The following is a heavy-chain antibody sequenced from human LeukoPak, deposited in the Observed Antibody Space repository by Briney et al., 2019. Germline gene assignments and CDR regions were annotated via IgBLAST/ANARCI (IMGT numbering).Heavy chain of an antibody. Sequence: SETLSLTCIVSGGSVSSGSYCWSWIRQPPGKGLEWIGYIYYSGSTTYSPSLKSRVTILVDTSKNQFSLKLSSVTAADTAVYYCARGGGNSHWFDPWGQGTLVTVSS. V-gene: IGHV4-61*01. D-gene: IGHD5-18*01. CDR1: GGSVSSGSYC. J-gene: IGHJ5*02. CDR3: ARGGGNSHWFDP. CDR2: IYYSGST.